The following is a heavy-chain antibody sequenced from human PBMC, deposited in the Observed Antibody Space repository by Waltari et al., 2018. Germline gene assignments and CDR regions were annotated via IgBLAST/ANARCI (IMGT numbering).Heavy chain of an antibody. Sequence: QVPLVQSGAEVKKPGASVKVPCQASGYTFTGYYLHWFRPAPGQGLEGMGWINPNSGGTNYAQKFQGRVTMTRDTSISTAYMELSRLRSDDTAVYYCARAWRWLHRSDFDYWGQGTLVTVSS. V-gene: IGHV1-2*02. CDR1: GYTFTGYY. J-gene: IGHJ4*02. CDR2: INPNSGGT. CDR3: ARAWRWLHRSDFDY. D-gene: IGHD5-12*01.